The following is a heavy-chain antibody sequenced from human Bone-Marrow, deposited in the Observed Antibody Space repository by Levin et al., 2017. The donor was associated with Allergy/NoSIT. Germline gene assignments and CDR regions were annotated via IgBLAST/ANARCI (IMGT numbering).Heavy chain of an antibody. D-gene: IGHD3-22*01. CDR1: GILFSSYD. Sequence: LSLTCAASGILFSSYDMNWVRQDPGKGLEWVSSISAGGNYIYYADSVKGRFTISRDNAKNSLFLQMNSLRAEDTAVYYCASWAMYHYDRSAFDYFYYAMDGWGQGTTVTVSS. CDR3: ASWAMYHYDRSAFDYFYYAMDG. J-gene: IGHJ6*02. CDR2: ISAGGNYI. V-gene: IGHV3-21*01.